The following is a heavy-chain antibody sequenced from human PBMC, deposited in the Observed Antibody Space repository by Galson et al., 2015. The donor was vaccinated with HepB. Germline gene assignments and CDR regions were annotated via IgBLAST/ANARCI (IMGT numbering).Heavy chain of an antibody. CDR2: INAGNGNT. Sequence: SVKVSCKASGYTFTSYAMHWVRQAPGQRLEWMGWINAGNGNTKYSQKFQGRVTITRDTSASTAYMELSSLRSEDTAVYYCASLGNYYDSSGYPQYYYGMDVWGQGTTVTVSS. V-gene: IGHV1-3*01. CDR3: ASLGNYYDSSGYPQYYYGMDV. D-gene: IGHD3-22*01. CDR1: GYTFTSYA. J-gene: IGHJ6*02.